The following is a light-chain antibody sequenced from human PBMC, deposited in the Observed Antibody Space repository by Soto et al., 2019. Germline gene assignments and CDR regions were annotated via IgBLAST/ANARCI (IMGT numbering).Light chain of an antibody. CDR2: GAS. V-gene: IGKV3-15*01. Sequence: EIVMTQSPATLSVSPGEGATLSCRASQSVSTNVAWYQQKPGQAPRLLIYGASARATGIPARFGGSGSGTEFTLTISSLQSEDFAVYYCQQYSDGPPAGTFGQGTKVEIK. CDR3: QQYSDGPPAGT. J-gene: IGKJ1*01. CDR1: QSVSTN.